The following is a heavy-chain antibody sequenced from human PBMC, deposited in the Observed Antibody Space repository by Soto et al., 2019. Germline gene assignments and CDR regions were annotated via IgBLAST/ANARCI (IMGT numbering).Heavy chain of an antibody. CDR2: ISSSSSYI. V-gene: IGHV3-21*01. CDR3: ARDKRAAAGGGAFDI. CDR1: GFTFSSYS. D-gene: IGHD6-13*01. J-gene: IGHJ3*02. Sequence: ESGGGLVKPGGSLRLSCAASGFTFSSYSMNWVRQAPGKGLEWVSSISSSSSYIYYADSVKGRFTISRDNAKNSLYLQMNSLRAEDTAVYYCARDKRAAAGGGAFDIWGQGTMVTVSS.